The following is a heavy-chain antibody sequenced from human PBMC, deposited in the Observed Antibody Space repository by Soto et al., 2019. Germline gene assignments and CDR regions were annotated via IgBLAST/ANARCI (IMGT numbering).Heavy chain of an antibody. J-gene: IGHJ1*01. CDR1: GFTFDDYA. V-gene: IGHV3-9*01. Sequence: EVQLVESGGGLVQPDRSLRLSCSASGFTFDDYAMHWVRQAPGKGLEWVARISWNSGNLGYAASVKGRFTISRDNTKSSLYLQMNSLRAEDTALYYCAKPGNYDYGDHGYFQHWGQGTLVTVSS. CDR3: AKPGNYDYGDHGYFQH. D-gene: IGHD4-17*01. CDR2: ISWNSGNL.